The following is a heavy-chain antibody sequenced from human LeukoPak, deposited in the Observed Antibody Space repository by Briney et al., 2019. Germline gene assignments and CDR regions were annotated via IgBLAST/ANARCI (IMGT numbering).Heavy chain of an antibody. CDR1: GFTFSSYG. J-gene: IGHJ4*02. CDR3: AEDLHYSNYFDY. CDR2: ISYDGSNK. D-gene: IGHD4-11*01. V-gene: IGHV3-30*18. Sequence: GRSLRLSCAASGFTFSSYGMHWVRQAPGKGLEWVAVISYDGSNKYYADSVKGRFTISRDNSKNTLYLQMNSLRAEDTAVYYCAEDLHYSNYFDYWGQGTLVTVSS.